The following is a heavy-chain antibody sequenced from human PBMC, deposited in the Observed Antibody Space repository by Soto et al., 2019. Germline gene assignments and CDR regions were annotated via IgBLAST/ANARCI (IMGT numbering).Heavy chain of an antibody. V-gene: IGHV4-30-2*01. CDR2: ISPGGST. CDR3: ARGPVRSGYSSGRRYPYDY. J-gene: IGHJ4*02. Sequence: PXETLCLTCSVAGVSVSSGSDSWSWIRQPPGKGLKWIGYISPGGSTSYNPSLKSRATISVDRSKNQFSLKLTSVTAADTAVYYCARGPVRSGYSSGRRYPYDYWGQGNLVTVSS. CDR1: GVSVSSGSDS. D-gene: IGHD6-19*01.